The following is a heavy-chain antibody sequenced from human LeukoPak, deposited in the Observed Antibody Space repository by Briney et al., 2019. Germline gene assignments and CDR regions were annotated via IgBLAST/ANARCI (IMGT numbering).Heavy chain of an antibody. V-gene: IGHV1-69*01. J-gene: IGHJ6*02. CDR1: GGTFSSYA. CDR3: ARGEGVEDYYYYYGMDV. Sequence: SVKVSCKASGGTFSSYAISWVRQAPGQGLEWMGGIIPIFGTANYAQKFQGRVTITADESTSTAYMELSSLRSEDTAVYYCARGEGVEDYYYYYGMDVWGQGTTDTVSS. D-gene: IGHD1-1*01. CDR2: IIPIFGTA.